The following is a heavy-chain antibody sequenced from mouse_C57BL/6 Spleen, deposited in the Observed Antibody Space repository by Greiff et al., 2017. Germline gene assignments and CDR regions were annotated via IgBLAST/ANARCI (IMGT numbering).Heavy chain of an antibody. V-gene: IGHV1-82*01. CDR2: IYPGDGDT. Sequence: VQLVESGPELVKPGASVKISCKASGYAFSSSWMNWVKQRPGKGLEWIGRIYPGDGDTNYNGKFKGKATLTADKSSSTAYMQLSSLTSEDSAVYFCARGAYYYGSSRFDYWGQGTTLTVSS. D-gene: IGHD1-1*01. J-gene: IGHJ2*01. CDR1: GYAFSSSW. CDR3: ARGAYYYGSSRFDY.